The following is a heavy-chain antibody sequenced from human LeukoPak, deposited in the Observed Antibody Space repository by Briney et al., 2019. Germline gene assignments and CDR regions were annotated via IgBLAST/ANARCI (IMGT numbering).Heavy chain of an antibody. Sequence: KPGGSLRLSCTASGFTFSDHYMSWFRLSPGKGLEWISYITGSGTTIDYADSVKGRFTISRDNAQSSLYLQMNSLRPEDTAMYYCARDPDYGDPYWGQGTLVTVSS. CDR1: GFTFSDHY. D-gene: IGHD4-17*01. CDR2: ITGSGTTI. V-gene: IGHV3-11*01. J-gene: IGHJ4*02. CDR3: ARDPDYGDPY.